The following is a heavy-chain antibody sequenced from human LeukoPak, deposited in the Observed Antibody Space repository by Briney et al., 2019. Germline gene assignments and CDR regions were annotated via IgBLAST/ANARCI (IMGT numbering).Heavy chain of an antibody. Sequence: SETLSLTCTVSGGSISSSSYYWGWVRQPPGKGLEWIGSIFSSVSTYYHPSLKSRVTLSVHTSKNQFSLNLNSVTAADTAVFYCASTHYDILTPSYYVDFWGQGTLVTVSS. D-gene: IGHD3-9*01. CDR2: IFSSVST. CDR1: GGSISSSSYY. V-gene: IGHV4-39*01. CDR3: ASTHYDILTPSYYVDF. J-gene: IGHJ4*02.